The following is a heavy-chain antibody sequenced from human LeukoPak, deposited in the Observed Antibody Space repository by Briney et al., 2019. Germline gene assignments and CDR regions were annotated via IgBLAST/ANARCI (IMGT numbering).Heavy chain of an antibody. V-gene: IGHV3-30*04. CDR2: ISLDGSKK. CDR1: GFTFSSYT. Sequence: GGSLRLSCAASGFTFSSYTMHWVRQAPGKGLEWVTVISLDGSKKYYADSVKRRFTISRDNSKNTLYLQINSLRAEDTAVYYCARESIVEDAIDIWGQGTMVTVSS. D-gene: IGHD1-26*01. J-gene: IGHJ3*02. CDR3: ARESIVEDAIDI.